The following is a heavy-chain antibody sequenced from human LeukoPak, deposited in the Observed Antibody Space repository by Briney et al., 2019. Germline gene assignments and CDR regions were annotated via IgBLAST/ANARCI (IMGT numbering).Heavy chain of an antibody. CDR1: GGTFSSYA. V-gene: IGHV1-69*05. D-gene: IGHD2-2*01. CDR2: IIAIFGTA. CDR3: ARQRCSRTSCHEKYFGH. Sequence: ASVTLSCKASGGTFSSYAMSWARQAPGQGLEWMGGIIAIFGTANYAQKFQGRVTITTDESTSTAYMELTSLRSEDTAVYYCARQRCSRTSCHEKYFGHLGQGTLVNGS. J-gene: IGHJ4*02.